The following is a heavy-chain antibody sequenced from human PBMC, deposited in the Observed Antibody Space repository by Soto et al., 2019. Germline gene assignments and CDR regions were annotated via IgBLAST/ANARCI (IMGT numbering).Heavy chain of an antibody. Sequence: SVKVSCKASGGTFSSYAISWVRQAPGQGLEWMGGIIPIFGTANYAQKFQGRVTMTEDTSTDTAYMELSSLRSEDTAVYYCATIISLHYGDFPLDYWGQGTLVTVSS. J-gene: IGHJ4*02. CDR1: GGTFSSYA. V-gene: IGHV1-69*06. CDR3: ATIISLHYGDFPLDY. CDR2: IIPIFGTA. D-gene: IGHD4-17*01.